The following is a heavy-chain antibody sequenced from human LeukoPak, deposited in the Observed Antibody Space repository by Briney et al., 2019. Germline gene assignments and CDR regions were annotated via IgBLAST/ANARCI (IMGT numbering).Heavy chain of an antibody. CDR2: INTDGSST. D-gene: IGHD2-2*01. V-gene: IGHV3-74*01. CDR1: GFTFSSCW. J-gene: IGHJ5*02. Sequence: GGSLRLSCAASGFTFSSCWMHWVRQAPGKGLVWVSRINTDGSSTSYADSVKGRFTISRDNAKNTLYLQMNSLRAEDTAVYYCARGAPYCSSTSCIGFDPWGQGTLVTVSS. CDR3: ARGAPYCSSTSCIGFDP.